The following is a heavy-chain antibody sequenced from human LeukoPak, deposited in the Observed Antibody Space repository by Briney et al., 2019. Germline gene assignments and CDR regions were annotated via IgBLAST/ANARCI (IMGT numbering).Heavy chain of an antibody. V-gene: IGHV3-21*01. D-gene: IGHD3-22*01. CDR2: ISSSSSYI. J-gene: IGHJ4*02. CDR1: GGSVSSGSYY. Sequence: PSETLSLTCTVSGGSVSSGSYYWSWVRQAPGKGLEWVSSISSSSSYIYYADSVKGRFTISRDNAKNSLYLQMNSLRAEDTAVYYCHYYDSSGYYYVEHPLDYWGQGTLVTVSS. CDR3: HYYDSSGYYYVEHPLDY.